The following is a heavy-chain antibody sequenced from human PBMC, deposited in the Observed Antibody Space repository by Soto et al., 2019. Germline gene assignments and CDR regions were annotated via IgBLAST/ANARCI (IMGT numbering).Heavy chain of an antibody. CDR1: GYTFTSYG. J-gene: IGHJ6*03. Sequence: ASVKVSCKASGYTFTSYGISWVRQAPGQGLEWMGWISAYNGNTNYAQKLQGRVTMTTDTSTSTAYMELRSLRSDDTAVYSCASVGSNDYSNYYYYYYYMDVWGKGTTVXVSS. CDR3: ASVGSNDYSNYYYYYYYMDV. D-gene: IGHD4-4*01. V-gene: IGHV1-18*01. CDR2: ISAYNGNT.